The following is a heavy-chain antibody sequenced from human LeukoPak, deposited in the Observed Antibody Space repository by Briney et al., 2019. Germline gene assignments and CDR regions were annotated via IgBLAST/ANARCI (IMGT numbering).Heavy chain of an antibody. D-gene: IGHD3-3*01. CDR2: IRYDGSNK. J-gene: IGHJ4*02. CDR3: AKVSSNYDFWSGYDY. V-gene: IGHV3-30*02. CDR1: GFTFSSYG. Sequence: GGSLRLSCAASGFTFSSYGMHWVRQAPGKGLEWVAFIRYDGSNKYYADSVKGRFTISRDNSKNTLYLQMNSLRAEDTAVFYCAKVSSNYDFWSGYDYWGQGTLVTVSS.